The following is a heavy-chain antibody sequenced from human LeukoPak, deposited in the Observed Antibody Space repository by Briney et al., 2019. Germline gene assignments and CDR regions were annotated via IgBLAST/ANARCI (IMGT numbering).Heavy chain of an antibody. V-gene: IGHV3-7*01. D-gene: IGHD4-17*01. J-gene: IGHJ4*02. CDR3: ALRLDY. CDR1: GFTSSGYW. CDR2: IKEDGSDK. Sequence: GGSLRLSCAASGFTSSGYWMSWVRQAPGKGLEWVANIKEDGSDKYYVDSVEGRFTISRDNARNSLFLQMNSLRVEDTAVYYCALRLDYWGQGTLVTVSS.